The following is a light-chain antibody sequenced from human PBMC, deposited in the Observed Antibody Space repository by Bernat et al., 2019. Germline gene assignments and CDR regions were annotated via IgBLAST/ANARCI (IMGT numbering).Light chain of an antibody. CDR2: DNN. CDR1: PSNVGNNY. J-gene: IGLJ3*02. V-gene: IGLV1-51*01. Sequence: QSVLTQPPSVSAAPGQRVTISCSGRPSNVGNNYVSWYQQFPGAAPKLLIYDNNKRPSGIGDRFSGSKSGTSATLAISGLQTGDEADYYCGARDGSLNLWVFGGGTSLTVL. CDR3: GARDGSLNLWV.